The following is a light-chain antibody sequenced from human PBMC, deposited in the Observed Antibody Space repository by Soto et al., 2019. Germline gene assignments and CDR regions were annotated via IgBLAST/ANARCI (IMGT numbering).Light chain of an antibody. CDR1: QGISNY. Sequence: DIQMTQSPPSLSASVGGRVTIPCRASQGISNYLAWYQQKPGELPKLVIYAASILQTGVPSRFSGSGSGTDFSLTISSLQPEDVATYFCQKYNSPPRTFGQGTKV. J-gene: IGKJ1*01. CDR2: AAS. V-gene: IGKV1-27*01. CDR3: QKYNSPPRT.